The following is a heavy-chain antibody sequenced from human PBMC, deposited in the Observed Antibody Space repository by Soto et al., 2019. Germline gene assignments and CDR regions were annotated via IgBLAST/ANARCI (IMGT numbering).Heavy chain of an antibody. D-gene: IGHD2-15*01. CDR1: GYTFTGYY. J-gene: IGHJ5*02. CDR2: INPNSGGT. Sequence: ASVKVSCKASGYTFTGYYMHWVRQAPGQGLEWMGWINPNSGGTNYAQKFQGRVTMTRDTSISTAYMELSRLRSDDTAVYYCARDLMVVAATPPTNWFDPWGQGTLVTVSS. V-gene: IGHV1-2*02. CDR3: ARDLMVVAATPPTNWFDP.